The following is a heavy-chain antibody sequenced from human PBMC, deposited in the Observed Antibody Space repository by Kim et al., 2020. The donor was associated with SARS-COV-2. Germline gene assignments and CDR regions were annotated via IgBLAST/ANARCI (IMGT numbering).Heavy chain of an antibody. J-gene: IGHJ4*02. CDR1: GFSFSGYW. Sequence: GWSLRLSCTASGFSFSGYWMSWVRQAPGKGPEWVANIKHDGSAKDYVDSVKGRFTISRDNAKNSLYLQMNSLGAEDTAVYYCVSQTTPCYWGQGTLVTVSS. CDR3: VSQTTPCY. V-gene: IGHV3-7*01. CDR2: IKHDGSAK.